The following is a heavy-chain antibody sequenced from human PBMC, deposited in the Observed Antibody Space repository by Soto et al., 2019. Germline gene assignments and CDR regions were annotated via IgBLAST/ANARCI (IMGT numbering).Heavy chain of an antibody. CDR3: AKPAYYDILTGYSLSPFDY. Sequence: ASVKVSCKASGYTFTSYGISWVRQAPGQGLEWMGWISAYNGNTNYAQKLQGRVTMTTDTSTSTAYMELRSLRAEDTALYYCAKPAYYDILTGYSLSPFDYWGQGTLVTVSS. V-gene: IGHV1-18*01. CDR1: GYTFTSYG. CDR2: ISAYNGNT. D-gene: IGHD3-9*01. J-gene: IGHJ4*02.